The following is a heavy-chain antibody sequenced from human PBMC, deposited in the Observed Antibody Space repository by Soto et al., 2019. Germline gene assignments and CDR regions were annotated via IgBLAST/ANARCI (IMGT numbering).Heavy chain of an antibody. J-gene: IGHJ5*02. D-gene: IGHD1-7*01. CDR2: LNTYGNT. CDR3: GRESGETWDYEAS. Sequence: QVQLQESGPGLVRPSETLSLTCTVSGGSISSYRWSWIRQPAGKGLEWIGRLNTYGNTHYNPSLKSRVTVSVDTSRNQFFLTLRSVTAEDSAVYHCGRESGETWDYEASWGQGTPVTVSS. CDR1: GGSISSYR. V-gene: IGHV4-4*07.